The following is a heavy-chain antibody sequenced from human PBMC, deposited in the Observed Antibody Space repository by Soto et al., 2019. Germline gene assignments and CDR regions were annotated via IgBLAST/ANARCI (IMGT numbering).Heavy chain of an antibody. Sequence: QVQLVQSVAEVKKPGSSVKVSCKASADTFTGYTVTWVRQAPGQGLEWVGRVIPILGASNFAQKFQGRVTISADKSTDTAYMVLTGLTSADTAVDYCARSRGSYYSNFDSWGQGTLVTVSS. V-gene: IGHV1-69*08. CDR1: ADTFTGYT. D-gene: IGHD3-10*01. CDR3: ARSRGSYYSNFDS. J-gene: IGHJ4*02. CDR2: VIPILGAS.